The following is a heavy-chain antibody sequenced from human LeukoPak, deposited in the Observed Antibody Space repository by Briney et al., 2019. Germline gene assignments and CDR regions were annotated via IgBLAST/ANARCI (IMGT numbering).Heavy chain of an antibody. Sequence: GGSLRLSCAASGFTFSSYSMNWVRQAPGKGLDWISYISSGSSTIYYADSAKGRFTISRDNAKNSLYLQMNSLRDEDTAVYYCARDYYGDYYFDYWGQGTLVTVSS. CDR3: ARDYYGDYYFDY. D-gene: IGHD3-22*01. CDR2: ISSGSSTI. V-gene: IGHV3-48*02. CDR1: GFTFSSYS. J-gene: IGHJ4*02.